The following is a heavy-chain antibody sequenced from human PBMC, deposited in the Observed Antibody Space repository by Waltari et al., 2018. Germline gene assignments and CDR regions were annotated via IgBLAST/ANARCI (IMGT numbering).Heavy chain of an antibody. J-gene: IGHJ4*02. CDR1: GYTFTSYA. Sequence: QVQLVQSGSELKKPGASVKVSCKASGYTFTSYAMNWVRQAPGQGLKWMGWINNNTGHPTYAQGFTGRFVFSLDTSGSTAYLQISSLKAEDTAVYYCAVRAIAVAGTPWDLDYWGQGTLVTVSS. CDR2: INNNTGHP. V-gene: IGHV7-4-1*02. CDR3: AVRAIAVAGTPWDLDY. D-gene: IGHD6-19*01.